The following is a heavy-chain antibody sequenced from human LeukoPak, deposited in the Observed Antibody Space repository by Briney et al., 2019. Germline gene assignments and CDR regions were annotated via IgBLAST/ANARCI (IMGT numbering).Heavy chain of an antibody. CDR2: INPNSGGT. Sequence: ASVKVSCKASGYTFTGYHMHWVRQAPGQGLGWMGWINPNSGGTNYAQSFQGRVTVTRDTSISTAYMELSRLTSDDTAVYYCARTKVSGWTRTTYYFDYWGQGTLVTVSS. J-gene: IGHJ4*02. D-gene: IGHD6-19*01. CDR1: GYTFTGYH. V-gene: IGHV1-2*02. CDR3: ARTKVSGWTRTTYYFDY.